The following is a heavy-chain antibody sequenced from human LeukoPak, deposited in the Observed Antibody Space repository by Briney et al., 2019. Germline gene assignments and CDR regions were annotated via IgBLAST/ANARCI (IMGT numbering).Heavy chain of an antibody. J-gene: IGHJ4*02. CDR2: KANVYET. Sequence: KANVYETAYAASVKGSFIISRDDSKNTAYLQMNSLKTEDTAVYYCTRLGYCTNGVCYFDYWGQGILVTVSS. CDR3: TRLGYCTNGVCYFDY. V-gene: IGHV3-73*01. D-gene: IGHD2-8*01.